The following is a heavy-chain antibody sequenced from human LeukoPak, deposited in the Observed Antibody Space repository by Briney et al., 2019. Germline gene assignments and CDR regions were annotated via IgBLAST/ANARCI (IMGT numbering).Heavy chain of an antibody. V-gene: IGHV3-30*02. CDR1: GFTFSSYG. J-gene: IGHJ4*02. CDR3: ARDNAWWYYDSSGYCDY. CDR2: IRYDGSNK. D-gene: IGHD3-22*01. Sequence: PGGSLRLSCAASGFTFSSYGMHWVRQAPGKGLEWVAFIRYDGSNKYYADSVKGRFTISRDNSKNTLYLQMNSLRAEDTAVYYCARDNAWWYYDSSGYCDYWGQGTLVTVSS.